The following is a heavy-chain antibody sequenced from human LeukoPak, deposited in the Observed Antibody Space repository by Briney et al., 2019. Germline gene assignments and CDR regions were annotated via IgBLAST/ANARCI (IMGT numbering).Heavy chain of an antibody. J-gene: IGHJ4*02. V-gene: IGHV3-23*01. D-gene: IGHD6-19*01. CDR2: ISGGSGTI. CDR3: AKVDGYRSERNPSHY. CDR1: GFIFSNYA. Sequence: QSGGSLRLSCAASGFIFSNYAMSWVRQAPGKGLEWVSVISGGSGTIYYADSVKGRFTISRDSSKNTLYLQMNTLRAEDTAVYYCAKVDGYRSERNPSHYWGQGTLVTVSS.